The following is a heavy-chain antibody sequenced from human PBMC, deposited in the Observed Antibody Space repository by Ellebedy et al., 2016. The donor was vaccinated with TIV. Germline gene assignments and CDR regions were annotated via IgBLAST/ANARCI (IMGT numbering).Heavy chain of an antibody. J-gene: IGHJ6*02. Sequence: GGSLRLSCAASGFTFSSYAMSWVRQAPGKGLEWVSAISGSGGSTYYADSVKGRFTISRDNSKNTLYLQMNSLRAEDTAVYYCAAGSEGSYYYYGMDVWGQGTTVTVSS. D-gene: IGHD3-10*01. CDR3: AAGSEGSYYYYGMDV. CDR1: GFTFSSYA. CDR2: ISGSGGST. V-gene: IGHV3-23*01.